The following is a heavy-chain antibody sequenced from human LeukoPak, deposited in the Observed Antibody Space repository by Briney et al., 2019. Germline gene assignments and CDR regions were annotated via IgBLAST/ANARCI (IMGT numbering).Heavy chain of an antibody. CDR1: GFTFSIYS. Sequence: GGSLRLSCAASGFTFSIYSMNWVRQAPGKWLEWVSAITDGGGSTYYADSVKGRFTISRDNSRNTLFLQMNSLRAEDTAVYYCAKRAVTAAGPGNYFDYWGQGTLVTVSS. CDR3: AKRAVTAAGPGNYFDY. CDR2: ITDGGGST. D-gene: IGHD6-13*01. V-gene: IGHV3-23*01. J-gene: IGHJ4*02.